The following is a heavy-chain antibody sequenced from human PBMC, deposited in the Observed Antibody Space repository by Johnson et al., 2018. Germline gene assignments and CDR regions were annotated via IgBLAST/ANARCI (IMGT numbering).Heavy chain of an antibody. D-gene: IGHD2-2*01. Sequence: VQLLESGGGVVQPGRSLRLSCAASGFTFSSYAMHWVRQAPGKGLEWVAVISYDGSNKYYADSVKGRFTISRDNSKNTLYLQMNSLRAEDTAVYYCARDGPAARYYYYYMDVWGKGTTVTVSS. CDR1: GFTFSSYA. CDR3: ARDGPAARYYYYYMDV. V-gene: IGHV3-30-3*01. CDR2: ISYDGSNK. J-gene: IGHJ6*03.